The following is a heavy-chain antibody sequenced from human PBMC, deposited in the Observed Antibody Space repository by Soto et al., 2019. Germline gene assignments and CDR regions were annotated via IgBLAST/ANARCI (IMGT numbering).Heavy chain of an antibody. Sequence: PSETLSLTCTVSGGSISSSSYYWGWIRQPPGKGLEWIGSIYYSGSTYYTPSLKSRVTISVDTSKNQFSLKLSSVTAADTAVYYCARLRGYSYGSGQYYFDNWGQGTQVTVSS. CDR1: GGSISSSSYY. CDR2: IYYSGST. CDR3: ARLRGYSYGSGQYYFDN. D-gene: IGHD5-18*01. J-gene: IGHJ4*02. V-gene: IGHV4-39*01.